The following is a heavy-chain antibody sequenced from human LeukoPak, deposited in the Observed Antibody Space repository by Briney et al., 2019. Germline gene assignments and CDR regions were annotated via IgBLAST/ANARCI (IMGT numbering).Heavy chain of an antibody. CDR2: INHSGST. CDR3: ARGSRLLWFGESPLDY. J-gene: IGHJ4*02. V-gene: IGHV4-34*01. Sequence: PSETLSLTCTVSGGSISSYYWSWIRQPPGKGLEWIGEINHSGSTNYNPSLKSRVTISVDTSKNQFSLKLSSVTAADTAVYYCARGSRLLWFGESPLDYWGQGTLVTVSS. CDR1: GGSISSYY. D-gene: IGHD3-10*01.